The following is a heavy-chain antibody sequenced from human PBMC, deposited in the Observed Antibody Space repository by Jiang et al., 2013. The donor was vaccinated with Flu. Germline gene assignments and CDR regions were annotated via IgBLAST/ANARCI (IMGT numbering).Heavy chain of an antibody. D-gene: IGHD3-22*01. CDR2: SYDGSNK. CDR3: ARDGGYYDSSGYYQYYFDY. J-gene: IGHJ4*02. Sequence: SYDGSNKYYADSVKGRFTISRDNSKNTLYLQMNSLRAEDTAVYYCARDGGYYDSSGYYQYYFDYWGQGTLVTVSS. V-gene: IGHV3-33*05.